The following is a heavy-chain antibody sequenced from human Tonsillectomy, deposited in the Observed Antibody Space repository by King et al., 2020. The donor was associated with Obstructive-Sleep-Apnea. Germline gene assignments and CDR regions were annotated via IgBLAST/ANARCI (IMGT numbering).Heavy chain of an antibody. CDR1: GGSISSYY. Sequence: VQLQESGPRLVKPSETLSLTCTVSGGSISSYYWSWIRQSPGKGLEWIGYIYYSGTTNYNPSLKSRVTISEDTSKNQFSLKLSSVTAADTAVYYCARTYYYYAMDVWGKGTTVTVSS. V-gene: IGHV4-59*01. J-gene: IGHJ6*04. CDR2: IYYSGTT. CDR3: ARTYYYYAMDV.